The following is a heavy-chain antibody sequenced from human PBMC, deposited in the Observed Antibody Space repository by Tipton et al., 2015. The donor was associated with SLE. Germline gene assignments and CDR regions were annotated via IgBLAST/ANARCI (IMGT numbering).Heavy chain of an antibody. V-gene: IGHV4-38-2*02. CDR2: IYHSGSI. J-gene: IGHJ4*02. CDR1: GYSISSGYY. CDR3: ARAVRYDSSRGYFDY. D-gene: IGHD3-3*01. Sequence: TLSLTCTVSGYSISSGYYWGWIRQPPGKGLEWIGSIYHSGSIYYNPSLKSRVTISVDTSKNQFSLKLSSVTAADTAVYYCARAVRYDSSRGYFDYWGQGTLVTVSS.